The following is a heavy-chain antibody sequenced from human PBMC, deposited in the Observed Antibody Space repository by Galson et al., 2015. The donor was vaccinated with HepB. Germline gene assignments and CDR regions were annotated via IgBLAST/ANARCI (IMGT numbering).Heavy chain of an antibody. CDR3: ASYKGRGGYSYGYFPPYHFDY. D-gene: IGHD5-18*01. CDR1: GFTFSSYS. V-gene: IGHV3-21*01. CDR2: ISSSSSYI. J-gene: IGHJ4*02. Sequence: SLRLSCAASGFTFSSYSMNWVRQAPGKGLEWVSSISSSSSYIYYADSVKGRFTISRDNAKNSLYLQMNSLRAEDTAVYYCASYKGRGGYSYGYFPPYHFDYWGQGTLVTVSS.